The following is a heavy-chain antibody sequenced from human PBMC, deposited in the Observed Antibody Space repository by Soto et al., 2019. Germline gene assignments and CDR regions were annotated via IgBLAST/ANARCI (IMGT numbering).Heavy chain of an antibody. D-gene: IGHD3-22*01. V-gene: IGHV4-59*11. CDR3: ARDRYFYDSRGYYRTLDS. CDR1: GDSFSNHY. CDR2: IFHSGIT. J-gene: IGHJ5*01. Sequence: KPSETLSLTCTISGDSFSNHYWTWIRQSPGKGLEWIGYIFHSGITDYNPSVKSRVTISIDKSRNLFSLNLTSVTAADTAVYYCARDRYFYDSRGYYRTLDSWGQGTLVT.